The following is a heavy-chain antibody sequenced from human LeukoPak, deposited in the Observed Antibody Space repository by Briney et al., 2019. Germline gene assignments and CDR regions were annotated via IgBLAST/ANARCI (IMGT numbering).Heavy chain of an antibody. J-gene: IGHJ4*02. V-gene: IGHV4-59*01. CDR2: IYYSGST. Sequence: SETLSLTCTVSGGSITSYYWSWIRQPPEKGLEWIGSIYYSGSTNYNPSLKSRVTISVDTSKNQFSLKLSSVTAADTALYYCARENGYRYDYWGQGTLVTVPS. CDR1: GGSITSYY. CDR3: ARENGYRYDY. D-gene: IGHD5-18*01.